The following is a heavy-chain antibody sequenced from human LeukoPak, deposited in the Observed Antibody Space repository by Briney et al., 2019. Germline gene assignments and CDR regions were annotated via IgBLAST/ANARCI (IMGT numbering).Heavy chain of an antibody. J-gene: IGHJ3*02. D-gene: IGHD3-3*01. CDR1: GGSISSYY. V-gene: IGHV4-59*01. Sequence: PSETLSLTCTVSGGSISSYYWSWIRQPPGKGLEWIGYIYYSGSTNYNPSLKSRVTISVDTSKNQFSLKLSSVTAADTAVYYCARELEGGDAFDIWGQGTMVTVSS. CDR2: IYYSGST. CDR3: ARELEGGDAFDI.